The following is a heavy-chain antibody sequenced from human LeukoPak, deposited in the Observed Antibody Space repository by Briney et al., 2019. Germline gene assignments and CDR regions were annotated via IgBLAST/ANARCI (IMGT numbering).Heavy chain of an antibody. D-gene: IGHD6-13*01. V-gene: IGHV3-48*03. CDR2: ISSSGSTI. CDR3: AREGTGIAATPRSRRGRRSGAFDI. J-gene: IGHJ3*02. CDR1: GFTFSSYE. Sequence: PGGSLRLSCAASGFTFSSYEMNWVRQAPGKGLEWVSYISSSGSTIYYADSVKGRFTISRDNAKNSLYLQMNSLRAEDTAVYYCAREGTGIAATPRSRRGRRSGAFDIWGQGTMVTVSS.